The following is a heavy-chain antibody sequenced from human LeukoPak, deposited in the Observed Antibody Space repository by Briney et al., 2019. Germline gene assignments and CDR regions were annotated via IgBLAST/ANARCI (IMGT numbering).Heavy chain of an antibody. Sequence: GGSLRLSCAASGFTFSSYSMNWVRQAPGKGLEWVSYINSISGEIWYADSVKGRFTISRDDAKNSLYLQMNSLRDEDTAVYYCARDHGYAFDYWGQGTLVTVSS. CDR2: INSISGEI. CDR3: ARDHGYAFDY. CDR1: GFTFSSYS. D-gene: IGHD5-12*01. J-gene: IGHJ4*02. V-gene: IGHV3-48*02.